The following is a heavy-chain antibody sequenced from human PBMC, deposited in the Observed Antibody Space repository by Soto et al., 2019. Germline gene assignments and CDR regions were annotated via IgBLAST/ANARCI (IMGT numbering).Heavy chain of an antibody. CDR3: ARDKREAEWFADYYYYYGMDV. J-gene: IGHJ6*02. CDR2: IYYSGST. CDR1: GGSISSYY. Sequence: SETLSLTCTVSGGSISSYYWSWIRQPPGKGLEWIGYIYYSGSTNYNPSLKSRVTISVDTSKNQFSLKLSSVTAADTAVYYCARDKREAEWFADYYYYYGMDVWGQGTTVTVSS. D-gene: IGHD3-3*01. V-gene: IGHV4-59*01.